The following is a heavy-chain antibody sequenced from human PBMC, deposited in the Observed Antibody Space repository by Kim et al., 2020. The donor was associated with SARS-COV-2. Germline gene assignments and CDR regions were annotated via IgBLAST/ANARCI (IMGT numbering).Heavy chain of an antibody. CDR1: GVRFRDYF. CDR2: MSSSSGYT. Sequence: GGSLRLSCAASGVRFRDYFMSWIRQAPGKGLEWVSTMSSSSGYTTYRDSVKGRFTISRDNAKSSLSLEMKSLRAEDTAVYFCATTTYDTGCYYFYNGG. CDR3: ATTTYDTGCYYFYN. D-gene: IGHD3-9*01. J-gene: IGHJ4*01. V-gene: IGHV3-11*03.